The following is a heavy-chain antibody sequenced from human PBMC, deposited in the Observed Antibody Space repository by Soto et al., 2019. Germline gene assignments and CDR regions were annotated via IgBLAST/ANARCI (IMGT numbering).Heavy chain of an antibody. CDR2: IYHSGST. CDR3: AGYNWNYYFDP. Sequence: ETLSLTCTVSGGSISSYYWSWIRQPPGKGLEWIGYIYHSGSTIYNPSLKSRVTISIDTSKSQFSLNLNSMTAADTAVYYCAGYNWNYYFDPWGQGTLVTVSS. CDR1: GGSISSYY. D-gene: IGHD1-7*01. J-gene: IGHJ5*02. V-gene: IGHV4-59*03.